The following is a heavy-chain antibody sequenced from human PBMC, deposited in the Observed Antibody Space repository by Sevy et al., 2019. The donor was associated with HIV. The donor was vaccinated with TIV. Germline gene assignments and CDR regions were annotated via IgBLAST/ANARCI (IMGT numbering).Heavy chain of an antibody. CDR2: ISFDATNK. CDR3: ALERLSSDVAEYFQN. V-gene: IGHV3-30*03. D-gene: IGHD1-1*01. J-gene: IGHJ1*01. Sequence: GGSLRLSCVASGFTFSNYGMNWIRQAPGKGLEWVATISFDATNKHYPDSVKGRFTISRDNFQNSLFLQMDSLRPEDTAVYYCALERLSSDVAEYFQNWGQGTLVTVSS. CDR1: GFTFSNYG.